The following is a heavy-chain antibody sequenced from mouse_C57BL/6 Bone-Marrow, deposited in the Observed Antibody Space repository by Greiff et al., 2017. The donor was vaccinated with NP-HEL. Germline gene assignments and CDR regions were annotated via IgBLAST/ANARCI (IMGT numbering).Heavy chain of an antibody. Sequence: EVQLQQSGAELVRPGASVKLSCTASGFNIKDYYMHWVKQRPEQGLEWIGRIAPEDGDPEYAPKFQGKATMTSDTSSNTAYLQLSSLTSEDTAVYYCTPIYDGSYYFDYWGQGTTLTVSS. CDR1: GFNIKDYY. J-gene: IGHJ2*01. CDR3: TPIYDGSYYFDY. V-gene: IGHV14-1*01. CDR2: IAPEDGDP. D-gene: IGHD2-3*01.